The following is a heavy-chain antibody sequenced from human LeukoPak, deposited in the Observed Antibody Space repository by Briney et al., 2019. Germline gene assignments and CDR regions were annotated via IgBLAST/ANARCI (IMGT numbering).Heavy chain of an antibody. V-gene: IGHV3-15*01. D-gene: IGHD3-22*01. J-gene: IGHJ4*02. CDR3: STTYYYDSREGY. CDR2: IKSETDGGTT. CDR1: GFTVSSNY. Sequence: GGSLRLSCAASGFTVSSNYMSWVRQAPGKGLEWVGRIKSETDGGTTDYAAPVKGRFTISRDDSKNTLYLQMNSLKTEDTAVYYCSTTYYYDSREGYWGQGTLVTVSS.